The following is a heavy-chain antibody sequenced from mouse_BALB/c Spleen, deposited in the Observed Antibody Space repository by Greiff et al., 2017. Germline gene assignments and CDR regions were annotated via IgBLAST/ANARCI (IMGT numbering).Heavy chain of an antibody. CDR3: TRGEAWFAY. Sequence: VKLMESGAELVKPGASVKLSCKASGYTFTSYYMYWVKQRPGQGLEWIGEINPSNGGTNFNEKFKSKATLTVDKSSSTAYMQLSSLTSEDSAVYYCTRGEAWFAYWGQGTLVTVSA. J-gene: IGHJ3*01. CDR1: GYTFTSYY. CDR2: INPSNGGT. V-gene: IGHV1S81*02.